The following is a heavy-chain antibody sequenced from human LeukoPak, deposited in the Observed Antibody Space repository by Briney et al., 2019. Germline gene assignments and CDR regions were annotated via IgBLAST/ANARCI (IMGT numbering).Heavy chain of an antibody. J-gene: IGHJ6*03. D-gene: IGHD6-19*01. CDR1: GGSISSSSYY. Sequence: SETLSLTCTVSGGSISSSSYYWSWIRQPPGKGLEWIGEINHSGSTNYNPSLKSRVTISVDTSKNQFSLKLSSVTAADTAVYYCARRQLGYSSGWYYYYYMDVWGKGTTVTISS. V-gene: IGHV4-39*07. CDR3: ARRQLGYSSGWYYYYYMDV. CDR2: INHSGST.